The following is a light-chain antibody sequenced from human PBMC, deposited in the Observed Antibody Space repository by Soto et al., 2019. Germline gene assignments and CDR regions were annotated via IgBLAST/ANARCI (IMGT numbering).Light chain of an antibody. CDR2: EGS. J-gene: IGLJ2*01. Sequence: QSALTQPASVSGSPGQSSTISCTGTSSDVGRYNLVSWYQQHPGKAPKLMIYEGSKRPSGVSNRFSGSKSGNTASLTISGLQAEDEADYYCCSYAGSSVGVFGGGTKLTVL. CDR1: SSDVGRYNL. V-gene: IGLV2-23*01. CDR3: CSYAGSSVGV.